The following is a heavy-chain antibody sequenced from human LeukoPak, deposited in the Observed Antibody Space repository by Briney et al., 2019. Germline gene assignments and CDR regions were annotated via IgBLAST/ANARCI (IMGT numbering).Heavy chain of an antibody. J-gene: IGHJ4*02. CDR2: ISWNSGSI. V-gene: IGHV3-9*01. D-gene: IGHD3-22*01. Sequence: GGSLRLSCAASGFTFDDYAMHWVRQAPGKGLEWVSGISWNSGSIGYADSVKGRFTISRDNAKNSLYLQMNSLRAEDTAVYYCARWYYYDSSGLGYWGQGTLVTVSS. CDR3: ARWYYYDSSGLGY. CDR1: GFTFDDYA.